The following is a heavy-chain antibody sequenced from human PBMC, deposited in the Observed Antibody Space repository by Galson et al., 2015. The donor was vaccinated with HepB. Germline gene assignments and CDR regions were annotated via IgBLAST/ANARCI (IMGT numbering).Heavy chain of an antibody. D-gene: IGHD1-7*01. CDR3: AKGLELIDY. Sequence: SLRLSCAASGFTFNSYAMSWVRQAPGKGLEWVSGSSGGSGSIYYADSVKGRFTISRDNSKNTLYLQMNSLRAEDTAVYYCAKGLELIDYWGQGTVVTVSS. V-gene: IGHV3-23*01. CDR1: GFTFNSYA. CDR2: SSGGSGSI. J-gene: IGHJ4*02.